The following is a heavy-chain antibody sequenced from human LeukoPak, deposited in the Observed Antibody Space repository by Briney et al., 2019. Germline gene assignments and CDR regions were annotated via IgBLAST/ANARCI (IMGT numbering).Heavy chain of an antibody. V-gene: IGHV1-69*13. Sequence: ASVNVSCKASGGTFSSYAISWVRQAPGQGLEWMGGIIPIFGTANYAQKLQGRVTITADESTSTAYMELSSLRSEDTAVYYCARDRGHGCSSTSCYDLDYWGQGTLVTVSS. J-gene: IGHJ4*02. CDR1: GGTFSSYA. CDR3: ARDRGHGCSSTSCYDLDY. D-gene: IGHD2-2*01. CDR2: IIPIFGTA.